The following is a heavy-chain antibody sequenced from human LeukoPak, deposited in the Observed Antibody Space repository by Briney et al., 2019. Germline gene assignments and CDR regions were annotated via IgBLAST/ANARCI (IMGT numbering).Heavy chain of an antibody. CDR1: AFTFSTYS. Sequence: GGSLRLSCADSAFTFSTYSMNWVRQAPGKGLEWVSSISSSGSYIYYADSVKGRFTISRDNAKNSLHLQMSGLRAEDTAVYYCARGSGVQVWSSLDYWGQGALVTVSS. D-gene: IGHD5-18*01. CDR3: ARGSGVQVWSSLDY. CDR2: ISSSGSYI. V-gene: IGHV3-21*06. J-gene: IGHJ4*02.